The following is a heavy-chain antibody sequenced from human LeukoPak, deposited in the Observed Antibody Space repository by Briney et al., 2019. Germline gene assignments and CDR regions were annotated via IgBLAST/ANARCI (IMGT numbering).Heavy chain of an antibody. CDR3: ARDSTRFDY. J-gene: IGHJ4*02. CDR2: ISYDGSNK. CDR1: GFTFSSYA. Sequence: GRSLRLSCAASGFTFSSYAMHWVRQAPGKGLEWVAVISYDGSNKYYADSVKGRFTISRDNSKNTLYLQMNSLRAEDTAVYYCARDSTRFDYWGQGTLVTASS. V-gene: IGHV3-30-3*01.